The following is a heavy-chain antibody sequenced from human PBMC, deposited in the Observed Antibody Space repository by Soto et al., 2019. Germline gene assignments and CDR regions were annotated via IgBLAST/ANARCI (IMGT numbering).Heavy chain of an antibody. J-gene: IGHJ4*02. CDR1: GFSLTTDDVG. D-gene: IGHD6-6*01. Sequence: SGPPLVHPPQTLTLTCTFSGFSLTTDDVGVGWIRQFPGKALDWLAVVYWDDDKRYSPSLKSRLTITKDTSKNQVFLAMSNMDPVDTATYYCAHTRYSISSFDYWGQGTLVTVSS. V-gene: IGHV2-5*02. CDR2: VYWDDDK. CDR3: AHTRYSISSFDY.